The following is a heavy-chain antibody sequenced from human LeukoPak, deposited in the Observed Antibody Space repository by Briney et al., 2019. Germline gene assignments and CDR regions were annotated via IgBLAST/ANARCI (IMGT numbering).Heavy chain of an antibody. CDR3: ARAEWFGEFHYMDV. CDR2: IYYIGST. CDR1: AYSISGGFY. V-gene: IGHV4-38-2*02. Sequence: SETLSLTCTVSAYSISGGFYWGWIRQPPGKGLEWIGSIYYIGSTYYNPSLESRVTISVDTSKNQFSLNLNSVTAADSAVYYCARAEWFGEFHYMDVWGKGTTVTVSS. J-gene: IGHJ6*03. D-gene: IGHD3-10*01.